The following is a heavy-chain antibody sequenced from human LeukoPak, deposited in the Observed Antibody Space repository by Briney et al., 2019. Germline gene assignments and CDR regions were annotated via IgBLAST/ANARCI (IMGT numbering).Heavy chain of an antibody. CDR1: GYTFTGYY. V-gene: IGHV1-2*04. Sequence: ASVKVSCKASGYTFTGYYMHWVRQAPGQGLEWMGWINPNSGGTNYAQKFQGWVTMTRDTSISTAYMELSSLRSEDTAVYYCAWGSSLPSYYYMDVWGKGTTVTVSS. CDR2: INPNSGGT. D-gene: IGHD6-13*01. J-gene: IGHJ6*03. CDR3: AWGSSLPSYYYMDV.